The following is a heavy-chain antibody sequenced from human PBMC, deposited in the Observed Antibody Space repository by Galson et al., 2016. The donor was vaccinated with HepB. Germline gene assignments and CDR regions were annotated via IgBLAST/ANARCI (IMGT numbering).Heavy chain of an antibody. J-gene: IGHJ5*02. V-gene: IGHV3-74*01. CDR3: ARDLMSPYNWFDP. Sequence: SLRLSCAASGFTFSSYWMHWVRQAPGKGLVWVSRISSDGSSTSYADSVKGRFTISRDNAKNTLYLQMKSLRAEDTAVYYCARDLMSPYNWFDPWGQGALVTVSS. CDR1: GFTFSSYW. CDR2: ISSDGSST.